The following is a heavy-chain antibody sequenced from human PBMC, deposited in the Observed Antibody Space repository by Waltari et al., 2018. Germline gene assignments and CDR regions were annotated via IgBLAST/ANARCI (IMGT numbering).Heavy chain of an antibody. CDR3: AREGVAGTCDY. CDR1: GFTISNYA. CDR2: IPAIVDIT. D-gene: IGHD6-19*01. Sequence: EVQLVESGGGLVQPGGSLRLSCAASGFTISNYAINWVRQAPGKGREWVSVIPAIVDITNYADSVKGRFTISRDNSKNEVYLQMNSLRAGDTAVYFCAREGVAGTCDYWGQGTLVTVSS. J-gene: IGHJ4*02. V-gene: IGHV3-23*04.